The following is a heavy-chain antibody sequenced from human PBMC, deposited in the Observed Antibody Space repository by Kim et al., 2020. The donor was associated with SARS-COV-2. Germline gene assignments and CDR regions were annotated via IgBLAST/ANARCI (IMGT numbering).Heavy chain of an antibody. CDR2: ISYDGSNK. CDR3: ARSTPVIGYVWGSDYFDY. V-gene: IGHV3-30-3*01. D-gene: IGHD3-16*01. Sequence: GGSLRLSCAASGFTFSSYAMHWVRQAPGKGLEWVAVISYDGSNKYYADSVKGRFTISRDNSKNTLYLQMNSLRAEDTAVYYCARSTPVIGYVWGSDYFDYWGQGTLVTVSS. J-gene: IGHJ4*02. CDR1: GFTFSSYA.